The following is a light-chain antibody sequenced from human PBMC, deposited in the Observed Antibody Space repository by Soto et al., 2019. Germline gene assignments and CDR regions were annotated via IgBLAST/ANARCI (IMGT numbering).Light chain of an antibody. CDR3: CSYAGSYTLVV. V-gene: IGLV2-11*01. CDR1: SSDVGGYNY. CDR2: AVS. Sequence: QSALTQPRSVSGSPGQSVTISCTGTSSDVGGYNYVSWYQQHPGKAPKLMIYAVSKRPSGVPDRFSGSKSGNTASLTISGLQAEDEDDYYCCSYAGSYTLVVFGGGTKLTVL. J-gene: IGLJ2*01.